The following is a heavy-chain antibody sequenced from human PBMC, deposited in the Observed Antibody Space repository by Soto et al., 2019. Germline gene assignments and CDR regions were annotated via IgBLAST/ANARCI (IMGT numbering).Heavy chain of an antibody. CDR1: GFTFSSYN. CDR2: ISLSSSTI. V-gene: IGHV3-48*01. Sequence: EVQLVESGGGLVQPGGSLRLSCAASGFTFSSYNMNWVRQAPGKGLEWISDISLSSSTIFYADSVKGRFTISRDNAKNSLYLQMTSLRAEDTAVYYCARDSRNYYYCMDVWGKGTTVTVSS. J-gene: IGHJ6*03. CDR3: ARDSRNYYYCMDV.